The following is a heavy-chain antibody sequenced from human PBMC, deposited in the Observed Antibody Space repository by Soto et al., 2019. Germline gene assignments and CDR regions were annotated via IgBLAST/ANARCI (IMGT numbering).Heavy chain of an antibody. Sequence: QVQLVQSGAEVRKLGSSVKVSCKSSGGIFRSNAISWVRQAPGQGLEWMGAIIPQFPTPYYAQKFQGRVTITADESTSAAYMALHSLTSDDTAVYFCARDAADTPMVYWGRGTPLTVSS. V-gene: IGHV1-69*01. J-gene: IGHJ2*01. CDR1: GGIFRSNA. CDR3: ARDAADTPMVY. D-gene: IGHD5-18*01. CDR2: IIPQFPTP.